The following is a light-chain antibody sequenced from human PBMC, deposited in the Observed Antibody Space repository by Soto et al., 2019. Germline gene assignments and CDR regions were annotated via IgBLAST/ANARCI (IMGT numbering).Light chain of an antibody. J-gene: IGKJ4*01. CDR2: GAS. V-gene: IGKV3D-15*01. CDR3: QQYNNWPPLT. Sequence: EIVMTQSPATLSVSPGDRVTLSCRASQNIDNNLAWYQQRPGQPPRLLIYGASTRANGIPARLSGSGSGTEFTLTISSLQSEDFAVYCCQQYNNWPPLTFGGGTKVEIK. CDR1: QNIDNN.